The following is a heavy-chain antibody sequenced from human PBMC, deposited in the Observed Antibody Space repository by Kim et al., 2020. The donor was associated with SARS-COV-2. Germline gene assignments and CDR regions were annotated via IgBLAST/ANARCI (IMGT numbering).Heavy chain of an antibody. J-gene: IGHJ4*02. CDR3: ARDSSSGFDY. D-gene: IGHD1-26*01. Sequence: SETLSLTCTVSGGSISSYYWSWIRQPPGKGLEWIGYIYYSGSTNYNPSLKSRVTISVDTSKNQFSLKLSSVTAADTAVYYCARDSSSGFDYWGQGTLVTV. CDR2: IYYSGST. CDR1: GGSISSYY. V-gene: IGHV4-59*01.